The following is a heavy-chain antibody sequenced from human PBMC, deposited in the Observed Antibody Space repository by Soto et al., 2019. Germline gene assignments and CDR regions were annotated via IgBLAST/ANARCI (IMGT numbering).Heavy chain of an antibody. CDR2: IIPILGIA. J-gene: IGHJ4*02. V-gene: IGHV1-69*08. CDR3: ARDPYGDYLLPGDY. Sequence: QVQLVQSGAEVKKPGSSVKVSCKASGGTFSSYTISWVRQAPGQGLEWMGRIIPILGIANYAQKFQGRVTNTADKSTSTAYMELSSLRSEDTAVYYCARDPYGDYLLPGDYWGQGTLVTVSS. CDR1: GGTFSSYT. D-gene: IGHD4-17*01.